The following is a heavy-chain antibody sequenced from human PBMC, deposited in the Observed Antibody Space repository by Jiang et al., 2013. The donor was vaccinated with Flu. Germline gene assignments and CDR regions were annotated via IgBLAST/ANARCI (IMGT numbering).Heavy chain of an antibody. V-gene: IGHV4-61*02. J-gene: IGHJ5*02. CDR1: GGSISSGSYY. CDR3: ARDRRIVNIVATAFDP. Sequence: PGLVKPSQTLSLTCTVSGGSISSGSYYWSWIRQPAGKGLEWIGRIYTSGSTNYNPSLKSRVTISVDTSKNQFSLKLSSVTAADTAVYYCARDRRIVNIVATAFDPWGQGTLVTVSS. CDR2: IYTSGST. D-gene: IGHD5-12*01.